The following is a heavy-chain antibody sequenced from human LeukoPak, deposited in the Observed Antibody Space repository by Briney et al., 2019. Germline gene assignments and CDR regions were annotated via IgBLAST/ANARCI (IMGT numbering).Heavy chain of an antibody. V-gene: IGHV3-33*03. J-gene: IGHJ4*02. CDR1: GFTFSDEG. CDR3: ASGKTQSGGLLLY. Sequence: PGGSLTLSCDASGFTFSDEGMLWLGQAPGKGLEWVAVIWYDGSNKYYADSVKGRVTISRDNSNNTLRVLMNSLRAEDTAEYYFASGKTQSGGLLLYWGRGTLVTVPS. D-gene: IGHD2-15*01. CDR2: IWYDGSNK.